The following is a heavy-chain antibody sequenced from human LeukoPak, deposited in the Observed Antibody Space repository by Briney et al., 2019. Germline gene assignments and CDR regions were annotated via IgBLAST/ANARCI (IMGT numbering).Heavy chain of an antibody. CDR1: GYSISNNFY. CDR3: ARTQEAGYSSGYYYHYMDV. D-gene: IGHD6-19*01. V-gene: IGHV4-38-2*02. J-gene: IGHJ6*03. Sequence: SETLSLTCTVSGYSISNNFYWAWIRQSPGKGLEWIVSINHSWSTYYNPSLKSRVTISVDTSKNQFSLKLSSVTAADTAVYYCARTQEAGYSSGYYYHYMDVWGKGTTVTISS. CDR2: INHSWST.